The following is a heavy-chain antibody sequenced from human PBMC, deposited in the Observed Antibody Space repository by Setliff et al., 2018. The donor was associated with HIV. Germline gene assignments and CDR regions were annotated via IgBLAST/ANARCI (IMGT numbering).Heavy chain of an antibody. V-gene: IGHV1-18*01. Sequence: GASVKVSCKASGYIFSTYGISWVRQAPGQGLEWMGWISASNGNTHYAQRVQGRVTLTTDTSTNTAYMELRSLRSDDAAVHYCARDPVPASSGTVWFDPWGQGTLVTVSS. CDR3: ARDPVPASSGTVWFDP. D-gene: IGHD6-13*01. J-gene: IGHJ5*02. CDR1: GYIFSTYG. CDR2: ISASNGNT.